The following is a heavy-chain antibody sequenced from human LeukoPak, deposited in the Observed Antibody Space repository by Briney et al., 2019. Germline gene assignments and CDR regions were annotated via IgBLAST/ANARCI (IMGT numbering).Heavy chain of an antibody. CDR3: ARDPEYSSSVDY. CDR2: ISSSSSTI. Sequence: PGGSLRLSCAASGFTFSSYSMNWVRQAPGKGLEWVSSISSSSSTIYYADSVKGRFTISRDNAKNSLYLQMNSLRAEDTAVYYCARDPEYSSSVDYWGQGTLVTVSS. J-gene: IGHJ4*02. V-gene: IGHV3-48*01. CDR1: GFTFSSYS. D-gene: IGHD6-13*01.